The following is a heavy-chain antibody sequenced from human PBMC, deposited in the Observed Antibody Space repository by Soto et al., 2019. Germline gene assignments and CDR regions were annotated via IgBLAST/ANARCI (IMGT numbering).Heavy chain of an antibody. V-gene: IGHV4-39*07. D-gene: IGHD2-15*01. CDR2: INHSGST. J-gene: IGHJ5*02. CDR3: ARLDVVAATSVPYWFDP. CDR1: GGSISSGGYY. Sequence: PSETLSLTCTVSGGSISSGGYYWSWIRQPPGKGLEWIGEINHSGSTNYNPSLKSRVTISVDTSKNQFSLKLSSVTAADTAVYYCARLDVVAATSVPYWFDPWGQGTLVTVSS.